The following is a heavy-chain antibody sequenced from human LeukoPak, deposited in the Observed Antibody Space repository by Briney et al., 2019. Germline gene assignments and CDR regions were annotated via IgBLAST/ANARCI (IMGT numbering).Heavy chain of an antibody. CDR2: TNPSGGST. J-gene: IGHJ4*02. V-gene: IGHV1-46*01. Sequence: ASVKVSCKASGYTFTSYYMHWVRQAPGQGLEWMGITNPSGGSTSYAQKFQGRVTMTRDTSTSTVYMELSSLRSEDTAVYYCARESKVVPAAGYFDYWGQGTLVTVSS. CDR3: ARESKVVPAAGYFDY. D-gene: IGHD2-2*01. CDR1: GYTFTSYY.